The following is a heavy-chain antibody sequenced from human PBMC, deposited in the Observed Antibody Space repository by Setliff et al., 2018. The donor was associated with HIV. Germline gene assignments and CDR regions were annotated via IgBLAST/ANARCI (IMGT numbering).Heavy chain of an antibody. D-gene: IGHD2-15*01. Sequence: GGSLRLSCIASGFTFSAHGMHWVRQASGKGLEWVGRIKSKTNNYATAYAASVKGRFTISRDDSKKTAYLQMNSLETEDTAVYFCTRLGPSDYCGGGNCYYDYWGQGTLVTVSS. J-gene: IGHJ4*02. CDR1: GFTFSAHG. CDR2: IKSKTNNYAT. CDR3: TRLGPSDYCGGGNCYYDY. V-gene: IGHV3-73*01.